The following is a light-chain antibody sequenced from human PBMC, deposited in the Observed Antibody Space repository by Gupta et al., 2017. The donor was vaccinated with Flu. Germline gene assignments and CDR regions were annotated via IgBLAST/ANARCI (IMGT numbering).Light chain of an antibody. J-gene: IGKJ5*01. CDR1: QTIGSN. Sequence: DFQSVTPKEKVTSTCRASQTIGSNLHWYQQKPGQSPNLLIKYASQSSSGVPSRFSGSGSGTDFTLTINSVEAEDAATYYCHQSSSFPLTFGQGTRLEIK. CDR2: YAS. CDR3: HQSSSFPLT. V-gene: IGKV6-21*01.